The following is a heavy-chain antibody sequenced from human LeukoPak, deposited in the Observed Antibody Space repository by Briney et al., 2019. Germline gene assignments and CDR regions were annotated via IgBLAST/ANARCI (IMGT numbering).Heavy chain of an antibody. D-gene: IGHD3-22*01. CDR2: IRYDGSNK. Sequence: GGSLRLSCAASGFTFSSYGMHWVRQAPGKGLEWVAFIRYDGSNKYYADSVKGRFTISRDNAKNSLYLQMNSLRAEDTAVYYCARGLRLSYYDSSGFDYWGQGTLVTVSS. J-gene: IGHJ4*02. CDR1: GFTFSSYG. V-gene: IGHV3-30*02. CDR3: ARGLRLSYYDSSGFDY.